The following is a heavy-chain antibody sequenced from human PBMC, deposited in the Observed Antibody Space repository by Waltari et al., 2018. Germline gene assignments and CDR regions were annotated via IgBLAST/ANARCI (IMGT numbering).Heavy chain of an antibody. J-gene: IGHJ4*02. Sequence: EVQLVESGGDLVKPGGSLRLSCAASGMTFNNAWMTWVRQAPGKGLEWVGRIKSKTDGGTTDFAAPGEGRFTISRDDSKKTMYLQMSSLKIEDTAVYYCTTDPVGLYGGDYWGQGTLVIVSS. CDR2: IKSKTDGGTT. CDR1: GMTFNNAW. CDR3: TTDPVGLYGGDY. V-gene: IGHV3-15*01. D-gene: IGHD4-17*01.